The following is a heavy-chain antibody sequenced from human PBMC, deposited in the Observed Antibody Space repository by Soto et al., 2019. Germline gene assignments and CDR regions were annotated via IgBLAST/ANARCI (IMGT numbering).Heavy chain of an antibody. CDR2: IYPGGVNI. D-gene: IGHD3-10*01. J-gene: IGHJ4*02. CDR3: ARAPRGNYGYPSYFDY. Sequence: ASVKVSCKAIGYSFTSHYMHWVRQAPGQGLEWMGTIYPGGVNIGYAQKFKGRVTMTKDTSTSTVYMELNSLTSEDTAVYYRARAPRGNYGYPSYFDYWGQGTLVTVSS. CDR1: GYSFTSHY. V-gene: IGHV1-46*01.